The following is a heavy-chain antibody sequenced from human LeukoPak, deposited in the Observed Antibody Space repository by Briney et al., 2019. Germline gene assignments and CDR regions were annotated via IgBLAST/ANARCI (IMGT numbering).Heavy chain of an antibody. Sequence: GGSLRLSCAASGFTFSSYGMHWVRQAPGKGLEWVSGITWNSDSIEYADSVKGRFTISRDNAKNSLYLQMSSLRAEDMALYYCAKGGGGRLIYYYYMDVWGKGTTVTVSS. CDR2: ITWNSDSI. CDR3: AKGGGGRLIYYYYMDV. V-gene: IGHV3-9*03. J-gene: IGHJ6*03. D-gene: IGHD3-16*01. CDR1: GFTFSSYG.